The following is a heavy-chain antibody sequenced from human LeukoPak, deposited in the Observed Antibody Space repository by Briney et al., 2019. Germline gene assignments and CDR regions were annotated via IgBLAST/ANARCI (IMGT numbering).Heavy chain of an antibody. Sequence: SSEPQSLTCTVSGGSLSSHYWSWIRQPAGKGLEWLGRIYTSGSTNYHPSLKSRVTMSVDTSKNQFSLKLSSVTATDTAVYYCARALITPSYYYESSGYYKSHDYYYYYNMDVWGKGTTVTVSS. CDR2: IYTSGST. J-gene: IGHJ6*03. V-gene: IGHV4-4*07. D-gene: IGHD3-22*01. CDR3: ARALITPSYYYESSGYYKSHDYYYYYNMDV. CDR1: GGSLSSHY.